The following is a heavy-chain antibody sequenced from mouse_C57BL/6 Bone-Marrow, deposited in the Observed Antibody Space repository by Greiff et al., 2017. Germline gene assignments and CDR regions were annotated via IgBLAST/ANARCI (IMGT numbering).Heavy chain of an antibody. CDR2: FHPYNDAT. CDR3: TRGGNDGGYSFHY. V-gene: IGHV1-47*01. D-gene: IGHD1-1*02. CDR1: GYTFTTYP. J-gene: IGHJ2*01. Sequence: VQLQQSGAELVQPGASVKMSCKASGYTFTTYPIEWMKQNHGKSLEWIGNFHPYNDATKYNEKFKGKATLTIEKSFSTVYLELSRLTSDSSAVYYCTRGGNDGGYSFHYWGQGTTLTVSS.